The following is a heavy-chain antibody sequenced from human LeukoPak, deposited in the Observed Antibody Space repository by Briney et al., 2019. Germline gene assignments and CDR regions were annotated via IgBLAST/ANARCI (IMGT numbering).Heavy chain of an antibody. V-gene: IGHV4-34*01. CDR2: INHSGST. CDR1: GGSFSGYY. Sequence: SETLSLTCAVYGGSFSGYYWSWIRQPPGKGLEWIGEINHSGSTNYNPSLKSRVTISVDTSKNQFSLKLSSVTAADTAVYYCARVRGQLRAHYYYGMDVWGQGTTVTVSS. J-gene: IGHJ6*02. D-gene: IGHD6-13*01. CDR3: ARVRGQLRAHYYYGMDV.